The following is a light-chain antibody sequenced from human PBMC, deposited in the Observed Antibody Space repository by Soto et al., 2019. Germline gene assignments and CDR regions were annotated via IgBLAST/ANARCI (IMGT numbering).Light chain of an antibody. CDR1: NIGSKS. Sequence: YELTQPPSVSVAPGKTARITCGGNNIGSKSVHWYQQKPGQAPVLVIYYDSDRPSGIPERFSGSNSGNTATLTISRVEAGDEADYYCQVWDSSSDHPVYVFGTGTKLTVL. CDR3: QVWDSSSDHPVYV. CDR2: YDS. V-gene: IGLV3-21*04. J-gene: IGLJ1*01.